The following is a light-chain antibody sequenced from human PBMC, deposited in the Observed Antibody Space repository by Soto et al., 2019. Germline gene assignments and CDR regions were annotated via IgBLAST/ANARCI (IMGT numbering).Light chain of an antibody. CDR2: DDR. CDR3: QVWISDHLV. V-gene: IGLV3-21*02. Sequence: SYELTQPPSVSVAPGQTARITCGGDNIGSRSVHWYQQKPGQAPVLVVYDDRDRPSGIPDRFSGSNSGNTATLTISRVEAGDEADFYCQVWISDHLVFGGGTTLTVL. CDR1: NIGSRS. J-gene: IGLJ3*02.